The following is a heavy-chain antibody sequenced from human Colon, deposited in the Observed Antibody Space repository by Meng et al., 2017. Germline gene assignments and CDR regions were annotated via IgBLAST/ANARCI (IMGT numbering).Heavy chain of an antibody. Sequence: SETLSLTCTVSGYSISSGYYWGWSRQPPGEGLVWIGSIYRSGSTSYNPSLESRVNITADAYKNQFPLRLNSMTAADTAVYYCARDYGVRGNYYGMDVWGQGTPVTVSS. CDR3: ARDYGVRGNYYGMDV. D-gene: IGHD3-16*01. V-gene: IGHV4-38-2*02. CDR1: GYSISSGYY. J-gene: IGHJ6*02. CDR2: IYRSGST.